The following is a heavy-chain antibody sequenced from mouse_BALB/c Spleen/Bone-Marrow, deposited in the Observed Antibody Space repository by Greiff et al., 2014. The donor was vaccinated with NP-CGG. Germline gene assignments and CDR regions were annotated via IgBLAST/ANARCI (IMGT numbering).Heavy chain of an antibody. CDR3: LRVRGVY. CDR2: ILPGSDNT. J-gene: IGHJ2*01. V-gene: IGHV1-9*01. Sequence: QVQLQQSGAELMKPGASVKISCKATGYTFSSYWIEWVKQRPGHGLEWIGEILPGSDNTNYNEKFKGKATFTADASSNTAYMQLSSLTSEDSAVYYCLRVRGVYWGQGTTLTVSS. CDR1: GYTFSSYW.